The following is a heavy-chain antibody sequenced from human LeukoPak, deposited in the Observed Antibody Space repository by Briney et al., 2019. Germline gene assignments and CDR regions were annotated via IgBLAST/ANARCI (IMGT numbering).Heavy chain of an antibody. CDR3: ATPGYISGWGLFDY. D-gene: IGHD6-19*01. CDR1: GYTLTELS. Sequence: SVKVSCKVSGYTLTELSMHWVRQAPGKGLEWMGGFDPEDGETIYAQKFQGRVTMTEDTSTDTAYMELSSLRSEDTAVYYCATPGYISGWGLFDYWGQGTLVTVSS. V-gene: IGHV1-24*01. J-gene: IGHJ4*02. CDR2: FDPEDGET.